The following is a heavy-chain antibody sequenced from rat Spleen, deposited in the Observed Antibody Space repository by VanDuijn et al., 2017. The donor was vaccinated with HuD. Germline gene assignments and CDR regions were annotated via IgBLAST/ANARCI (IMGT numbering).Heavy chain of an antibody. Sequence: QVQMKETGSGLVQTTQTLSVTCTVSGFSLNNYGVHWVRQAPGPGLEWMAIIWGDGSTNYKSVLKSRLSISRDTSKSQVFLTMNSLQTDDTAMYYCALSGEGYWGQGVMVTVSS. CDR2: IWGDGST. J-gene: IGHJ2*01. CDR1: GFSLNNYG. CDR3: ALSGEGY. D-gene: IGHD1-1*01. V-gene: IGHV2-77*01.